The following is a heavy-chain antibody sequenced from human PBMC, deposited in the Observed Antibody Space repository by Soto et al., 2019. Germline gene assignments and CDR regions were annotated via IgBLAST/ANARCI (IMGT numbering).Heavy chain of an antibody. V-gene: IGHV4-59*01. J-gene: IGHJ6*02. Sequence: SETLSLPCTVFGGSISGYYCSWIRQPPGKGLEWIGYIYYSGSTNYNPSLKSRVTISVDTSKNQFSLKLSSVTAADTAVYYCARGARGLDDFWSGSPSAYGMDVWGQGTTVTVSS. CDR3: ARGARGLDDFWSGSPSAYGMDV. CDR1: GGSISGYY. CDR2: IYYSGST. D-gene: IGHD3-3*01.